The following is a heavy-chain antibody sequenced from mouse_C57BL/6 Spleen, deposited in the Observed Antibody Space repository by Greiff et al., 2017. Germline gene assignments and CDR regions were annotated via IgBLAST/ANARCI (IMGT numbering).Heavy chain of an antibody. CDR3: ARRSNMYYFDY. J-gene: IGHJ2*01. V-gene: IGHV5-6*01. CDR1: GFTFSSYG. CDR2: ISSGGSYT. D-gene: IGHD4-1*01. Sequence: DVQLVESGGDLVKPGGSLKLSCAASGFTFSSYGMSWVRQTPDKRLEWVATISSGGSYTYYPDSVKGRFTISRDTAKNTLYLQMSSLKSEDTAMYYCARRSNMYYFDYWGQGTTLTVSS.